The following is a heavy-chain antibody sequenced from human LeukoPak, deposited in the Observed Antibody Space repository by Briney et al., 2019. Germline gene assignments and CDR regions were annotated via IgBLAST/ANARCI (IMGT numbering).Heavy chain of an antibody. CDR2: INPNSGGT. D-gene: IGHD3-22*01. Sequence: ASVKVSCKASGYTFTGYYMHWVRQAPGQGLEWMGWINPNSGGTNYAQKFQGRVTMTRDTSISTAYMELSSLRSEDTAVYYCAREPDSSGYEDAFDIWGQGTMVTVSS. CDR1: GYTFTGYY. J-gene: IGHJ3*02. V-gene: IGHV1-2*02. CDR3: AREPDSSGYEDAFDI.